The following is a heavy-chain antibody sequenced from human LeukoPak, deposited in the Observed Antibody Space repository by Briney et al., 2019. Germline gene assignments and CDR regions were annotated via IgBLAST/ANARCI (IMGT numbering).Heavy chain of an antibody. D-gene: IGHD6-13*01. J-gene: IGHJ4*02. CDR3: ARGSGAAAGFLDY. V-gene: IGHV3-30*04. Sequence: GGSLRLSRVASRFTFSSFAMHWVRQVPGRGLEWVAVAPFDGSDKYYADSVKGRFTISRDDSMSTLYLQMNSLTTEDTAVYYCARGSGAAAGFLDYWGQGALVTVSS. CDR2: APFDGSDK. CDR1: RFTFSSFA.